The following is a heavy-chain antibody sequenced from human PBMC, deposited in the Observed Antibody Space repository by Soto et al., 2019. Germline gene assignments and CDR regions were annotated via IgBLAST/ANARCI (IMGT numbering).Heavy chain of an antibody. CDR3: VSQRTSVLTQAYFDY. Sequence: LSLTCTVSGGSVSNSNYYWGWIRQSPGKGLEWIGSVYYRGRSYSKSSVKSRVTISVDTSKNQFSLNLNSVTASDTAVYFCVSQRTSVLTQAYFDYWGPGALVTVPQ. CDR2: VYYRGRS. CDR1: GGSVSNSNYY. J-gene: IGHJ4*02. V-gene: IGHV4-39*01. D-gene: IGHD2-8*01.